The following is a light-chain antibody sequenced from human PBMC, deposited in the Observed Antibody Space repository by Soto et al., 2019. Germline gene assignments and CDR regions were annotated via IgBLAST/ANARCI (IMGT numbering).Light chain of an antibody. CDR1: QSINKW. CDR2: DAA. V-gene: IGKV1-5*01. CDR3: QQYNIGYT. J-gene: IGKJ2*01. Sequence: IQMTQSPSTLSASVGDRVTITCRASQSINKWVAWFQQKSGRAPKLLIYDAATLQSGVPSRFSGTGSGTDFSLTISSQQPEDFATYYCQQYNIGYTFGQGTRLDIK.